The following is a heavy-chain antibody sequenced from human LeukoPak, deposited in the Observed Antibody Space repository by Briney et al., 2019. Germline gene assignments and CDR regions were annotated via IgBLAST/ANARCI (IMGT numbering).Heavy chain of an antibody. CDR2: IYYSGST. CDR1: GGSISSYY. J-gene: IGHJ4*02. D-gene: IGHD3-3*01. CDR3: ASTPYGFWSGSYLRWELDY. Sequence: SETLSLNCTVSGGSISSYYWMWIRQPPGKGLEWIGYIYYSGSTNYNPSLKSRITISVDTSKNQFSLKLSSVTAADTAVYYCASTPYGFWSGSYLRWELDYWGQGTLVTVSS. V-gene: IGHV4-59*01.